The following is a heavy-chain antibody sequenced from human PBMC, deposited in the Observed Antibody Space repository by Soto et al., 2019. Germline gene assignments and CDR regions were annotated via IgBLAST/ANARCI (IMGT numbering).Heavy chain of an antibody. CDR2: IYYSGST. CDR3: AGSVWSGYYISGMDV. D-gene: IGHD3-3*01. CDR1: GGSFSSYY. J-gene: IGHJ6*02. Sequence: SETLSLTCAVYGGSFSSYYWSWIRQPPGKGLEWIGYIYYSGSTNYNPSLKSRVTISVDTSKNQFSLKLSSVTAADTAVYYCAGSVWSGYYISGMDVWGQGTTVTVSS. V-gene: IGHV4-59*01.